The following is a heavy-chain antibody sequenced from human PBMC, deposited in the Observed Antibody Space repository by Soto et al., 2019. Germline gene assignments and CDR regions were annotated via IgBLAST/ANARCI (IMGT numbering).Heavy chain of an antibody. CDR3: ARRWGGTFDY. CDR2: IYYSGST. J-gene: IGHJ4*02. Sequence: QVQLQESGPGLVKPSETLSLTCTVSGGSISSYYWCWIRQPPGKGLEWIGYIYYSGSTNYNPSLKSRVTISVDTSKNQLSLMLSSVTAADTAVYYCARRWGGTFDYWGQGTLVTVSS. V-gene: IGHV4-59*01. CDR1: GGSISSYY. D-gene: IGHD2-21*01.